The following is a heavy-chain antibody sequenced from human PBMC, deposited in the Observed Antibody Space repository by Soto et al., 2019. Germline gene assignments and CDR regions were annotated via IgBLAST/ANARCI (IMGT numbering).Heavy chain of an antibody. CDR1: GYTFPIYY. V-gene: IGHV1-46*01. J-gene: IGHJ6*02. CDR3: ARGGRHSDYYYYYGMDV. Sequence: SVKVSCKSFGYTFPIYYIHWVRQAPGQRLEWVGVINTSGGSPTYAQEFQDRVPITRDTSTSTVYMELRSLRSDDTAVYYCARGGRHSDYYYYYGMDVWGQGTTVTVSS. CDR2: INTSGGSP.